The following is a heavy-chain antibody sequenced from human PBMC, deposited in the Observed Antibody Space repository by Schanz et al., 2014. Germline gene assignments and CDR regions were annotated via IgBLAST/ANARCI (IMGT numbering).Heavy chain of an antibody. CDR3: ARDGHSSNWRSYFFYGLDV. D-gene: IGHD6-13*01. CDR1: GYTFTGHY. J-gene: IGHJ6*02. V-gene: IGHV1-2*06. CDR2: INPNSGGT. Sequence: QVQLVQSGAEVKKPGASVKVSCKASGYTFTGHYMHWVRQAPGQGLEWMGRINPNSGGTNYAQKFQGRVTMPWDTPPSPAYMELRRLRSDDTAIYYCARDGHSSNWRSYFFYGLDVWGQRTTVTVSS.